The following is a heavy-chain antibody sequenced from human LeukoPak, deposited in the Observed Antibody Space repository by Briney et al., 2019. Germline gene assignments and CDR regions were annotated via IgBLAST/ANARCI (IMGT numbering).Heavy chain of an antibody. Sequence: ASVKVSCKASGYTFTSYDINWVRQATGQGLEWMGWMNPNSGNTGYAQKFQGRVTITRNTSISTAYMELSSLRSEDTAMYYCAREPDHGYCSSTSCFKYNWFDPWGQGTLVTVSS. D-gene: IGHD2-2*01. V-gene: IGHV1-8*03. CDR2: MNPNSGNT. CDR3: AREPDHGYCSSTSCFKYNWFDP. CDR1: GYTFTSYD. J-gene: IGHJ5*02.